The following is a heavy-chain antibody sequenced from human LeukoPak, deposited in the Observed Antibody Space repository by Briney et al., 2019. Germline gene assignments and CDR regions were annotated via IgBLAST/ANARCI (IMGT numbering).Heavy chain of an antibody. D-gene: IGHD1-26*01. CDR3: VRSSLVGATT. V-gene: IGHV4-61*02. CDR2: IYTSGST. Sequence: SQTLSLTCTVSGGSISSGSYYWSWIRQPAGKGLEWIGRIYTSGSTNYNPSLKSRVTISVDTSKNQFSLKLSSVTAADTAVYYCVRSSLVGATTWGQGTLVTVSS. J-gene: IGHJ4*02. CDR1: GGSISSGSYY.